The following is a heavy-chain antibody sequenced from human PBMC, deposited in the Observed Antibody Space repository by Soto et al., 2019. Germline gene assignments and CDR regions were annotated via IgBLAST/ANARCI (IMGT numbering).Heavy chain of an antibody. Sequence: GGSLRLSCAASGFTLSRYSMNWVRQAPGKGLEWISYISTTSSYIYYADSVKGRFTISRDNAKNSLFLQMNSLRDEDTAVYYCARKGVAFDYWGQGALVTVAS. V-gene: IGHV3-48*02. CDR2: ISTTSSYI. J-gene: IGHJ4*02. CDR1: GFTLSRYS. CDR3: ARKGVAFDY. D-gene: IGHD3-3*01.